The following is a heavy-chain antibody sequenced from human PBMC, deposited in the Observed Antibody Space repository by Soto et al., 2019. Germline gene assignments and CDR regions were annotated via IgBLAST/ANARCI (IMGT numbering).Heavy chain of an antibody. CDR3: VRGWDDINYYYYGMDV. Sequence: QVQLVQSGAEVKKPGASVKVSCKASGYTFTSYDINWVRQATGQGLEWMGWMNPNSGNTGYAQKFQGRVTMTRNTSISTAYMELSSLRSEDTAVYYCVRGWDDINYYYYGMDVWGQGTTITVSS. V-gene: IGHV1-8*01. J-gene: IGHJ6*02. CDR2: MNPNSGNT. CDR1: GYTFTSYD. D-gene: IGHD3-9*01.